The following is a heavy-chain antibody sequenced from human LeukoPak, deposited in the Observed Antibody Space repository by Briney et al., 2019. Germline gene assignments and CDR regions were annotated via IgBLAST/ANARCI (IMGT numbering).Heavy chain of an antibody. D-gene: IGHD1-26*01. V-gene: IGHV3-74*01. CDR2: INSDGRIT. J-gene: IGHJ4*02. CDR3: ARVGWVGLYYFDY. CDR1: GFTFSDYW. Sequence: GGSLGLSFAASGFTFSDYWMHWVRQAPGKGLVGVSRINSDGRITSYADSVKGRFTISRDNAKNTLYLKMNSLRAEDTAVYYCARVGWVGLYYFDYWGQGTLVTVSS.